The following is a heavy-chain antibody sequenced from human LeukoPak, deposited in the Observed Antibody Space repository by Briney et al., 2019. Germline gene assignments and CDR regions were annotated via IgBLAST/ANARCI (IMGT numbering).Heavy chain of an antibody. CDR3: ARVGVGYYYYYMDV. CDR1: GGSFSGHY. D-gene: IGHD3-10*01. J-gene: IGHJ6*03. V-gene: IGHV4-34*01. CDR2: INHSGNT. Sequence: KTSETLSLTCAVYGGSFSGHYWSWIRQPPGKGLEWIGEINHSGNTNYNPSLKSRVTLSVDTSKNQFSLKLSSVTAADTAVYYCARVGVGYYYYYMDVWGKGTTVTVSS.